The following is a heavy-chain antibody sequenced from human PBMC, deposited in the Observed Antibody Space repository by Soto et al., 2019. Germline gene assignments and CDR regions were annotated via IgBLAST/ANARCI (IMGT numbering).Heavy chain of an antibody. CDR2: IYYSGST. D-gene: IGHD3-22*01. J-gene: IGHJ4*02. CDR3: ASHAIDTYYYDSSGYYRAY. CDR1: GGSISSSSYY. V-gene: IGHV4-39*01. Sequence: PSETLSLTCTVSGGSISSSSYYWGWIRQPPGKGLEWIGSIYYSGSTYYNPSLKSRVTISVDTSKNQFSLKLSSVTAADTAVYYCASHAIDTYYYDSSGYYRAYWGRGTLVTVSS.